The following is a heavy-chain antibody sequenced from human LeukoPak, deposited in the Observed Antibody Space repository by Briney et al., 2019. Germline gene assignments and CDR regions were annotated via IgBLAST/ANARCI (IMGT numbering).Heavy chain of an antibody. CDR1: GVTFSRYW. Sequence: GGSLRLSCAASGVTFSRYWMHWVRQVPGKGPVWVSRINSDGIITHYADSVKGRFTISRDNAKNTLYMQMNSLRAEDTAVYYCAREILYFSLDPWGQGTLVTVSS. D-gene: IGHD2-8*01. V-gene: IGHV3-74*01. CDR3: AREILYFSLDP. J-gene: IGHJ5*02. CDR2: INSDGIIT.